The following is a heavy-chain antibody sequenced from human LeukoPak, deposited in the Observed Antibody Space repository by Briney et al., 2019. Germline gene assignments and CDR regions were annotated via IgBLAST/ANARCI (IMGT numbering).Heavy chain of an antibody. J-gene: IGHJ6*03. Sequence: SETLSLTCTVSGGSISSYYWSWIRQPPGKGLEWIGYIYYSGSTNYNPSLKSRVTISVDTSKNQFSLELSSVTAADTAVYYCARVGYSYYYYMDVWGKGTTVTVSS. CDR1: GGSISSYY. CDR3: ARVGYSYYYYMDV. D-gene: IGHD3-22*01. V-gene: IGHV4-59*01. CDR2: IYYSGST.